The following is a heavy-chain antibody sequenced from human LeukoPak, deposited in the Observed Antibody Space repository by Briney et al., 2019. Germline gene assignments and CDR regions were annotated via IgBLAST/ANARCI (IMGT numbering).Heavy chain of an antibody. D-gene: IGHD2-2*01. Sequence: PGGSLRLSCAASGFTFNSYSMNWVRQAPGKGLEWVSSISSSSSYIYYADSVKGRFTISRDNAKNSLYLQMNSLRAEDTAVYYCARDGFHCSSTSCYGKGFDYWGQGTLVTVSS. CDR3: ARDGFHCSSTSCYGKGFDY. V-gene: IGHV3-21*01. J-gene: IGHJ4*02. CDR1: GFTFNSYS. CDR2: ISSSSSYI.